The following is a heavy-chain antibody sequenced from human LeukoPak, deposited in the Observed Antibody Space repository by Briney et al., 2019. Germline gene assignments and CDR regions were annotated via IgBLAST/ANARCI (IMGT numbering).Heavy chain of an antibody. J-gene: IGHJ3*02. CDR2: INHSGST. CDR1: GVSCCGYY. V-gene: IGHV4-34*01. Sequence: SETLSLTCAVYGVSCCGYYWSWIRQPPGKGLEWVGEINHSGSTHYNPSLKSRVNISVDTTKNHFSLKLSSVAAADTAVYYCARPTYGDYVYGDAFDIWGQGTMLTVSS. CDR3: ARPTYGDYVYGDAFDI. D-gene: IGHD4-17*01.